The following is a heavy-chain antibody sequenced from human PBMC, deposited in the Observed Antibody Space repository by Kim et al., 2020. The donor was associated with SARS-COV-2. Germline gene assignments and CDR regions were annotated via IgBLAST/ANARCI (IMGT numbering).Heavy chain of an antibody. CDR1: GYTFTSYA. Sequence: ASVKVSCKASGYTFTSYAMHWVRQAPGQRLEWMGWINAGNGNTKYSQKFQGRVTITRDTSASTAYMELSSLRSEDTAVYYCARPGGYYYGSGSYPNFDYWGQGTLVTVSS. CDR2: INAGNGNT. CDR3: ARPGGYYYGSGSYPNFDY. J-gene: IGHJ4*02. V-gene: IGHV1-3*01. D-gene: IGHD3-10*01.